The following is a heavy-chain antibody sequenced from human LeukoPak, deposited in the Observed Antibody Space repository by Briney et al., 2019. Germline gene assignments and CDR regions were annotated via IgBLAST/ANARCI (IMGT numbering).Heavy chain of an antibody. V-gene: IGHV5-51*01. Sequence: GESLKISCKGSGYSFTSYWIGWVRQMPGKGLEWMGIINPGDADTRYTPSFQGQVTISADESISTAYLQWSSLKASDTAIYYCARHRAAGGGYYYGMDVWGQGTTVTVSS. CDR3: ARHRAAGGGYYYGMDV. D-gene: IGHD6-13*01. J-gene: IGHJ6*02. CDR1: GYSFTSYW. CDR2: INPGDADT.